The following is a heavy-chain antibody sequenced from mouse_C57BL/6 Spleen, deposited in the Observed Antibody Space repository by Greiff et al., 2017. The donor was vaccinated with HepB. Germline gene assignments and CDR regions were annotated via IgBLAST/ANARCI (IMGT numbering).Heavy chain of an antibody. CDR1: GYTFTSYW. V-gene: IGHV1-50*01. J-gene: IGHJ3*01. D-gene: IGHD1-1*01. CDR2: IDPSDSYT. CDR3: ARDYGSSYAWFGC. Sequence: VQLQQSGAELVKPGASVKLSCKASGYTFTSYWMQWVKQRPGQGLEWIGEIDPSDSYTNYNQKFKGKATLTVDTSSSTAYMQLSSLTSEDSAVYCCARDYGSSYAWFGCWGQGTLGTVSA.